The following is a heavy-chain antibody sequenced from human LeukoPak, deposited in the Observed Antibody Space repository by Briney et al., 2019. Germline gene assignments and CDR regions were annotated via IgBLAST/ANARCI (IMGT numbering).Heavy chain of an antibody. J-gene: IGHJ4*02. Sequence: GGSLRLSCAASGFTFSSYSMNWVRHAAGKGLGWVSYIRSSSRTISYADSVKGRFTISRDNSTNSLYLQTSSLRAEDTAVYYCARDYTRPGRGTTVYTHFDYWGQGTLVTVSS. CDR3: ARDYTRPGRGTTVYTHFDY. D-gene: IGHD4-17*01. CDR2: IRSSSRTI. CDR1: GFTFSSYS. V-gene: IGHV3-48*04.